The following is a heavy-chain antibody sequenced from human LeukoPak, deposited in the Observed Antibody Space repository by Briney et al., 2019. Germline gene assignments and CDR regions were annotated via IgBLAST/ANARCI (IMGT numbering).Heavy chain of an antibody. CDR3: ARGGESLVVPSNYFDY. J-gene: IGHJ4*02. D-gene: IGHD2-2*01. Sequence: GSSVKVSCKASGGTFSSYAISWVRQAPGQGLEWMGGIIPIFGTANYAQKFQGRVTITTDESTSTAYMELSSLRSEDTAVYYCARGGESLVVPSNYFDYWGQGTLVTVSS. CDR1: GGTFSSYA. CDR2: IIPIFGTA. V-gene: IGHV1-69*05.